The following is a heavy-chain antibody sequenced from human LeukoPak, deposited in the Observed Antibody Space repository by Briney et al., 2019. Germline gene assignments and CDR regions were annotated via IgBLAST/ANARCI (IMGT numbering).Heavy chain of an antibody. CDR2: ISAYNGNT. CDR3: ARDPLAYCAGDCYHRFFDY. CDR1: GYTFTSYD. Sequence: GGSVKVSCKASGYTFTSYDINWVRQAPGQGLEWMGWISAYNGNTNYAPKLQGRVTMTTDTSTSTAYMELRSLRSDDTAVYYCARDPLAYCAGDCYHRFFDYWGQGTLVTVSS. D-gene: IGHD2-21*02. J-gene: IGHJ4*02. V-gene: IGHV1-18*01.